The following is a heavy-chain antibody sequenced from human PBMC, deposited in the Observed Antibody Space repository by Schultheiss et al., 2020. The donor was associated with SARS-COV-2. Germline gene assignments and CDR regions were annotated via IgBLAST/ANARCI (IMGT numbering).Heavy chain of an antibody. CDR1: GGTFSNYA. CDR2: ISPIFGTA. D-gene: IGHD6-13*01. Sequence: SVKVSCKASGGTFSNYAISWVRQAPGQGLEWMGGISPIFGTANYAQKFQGRVTITADESTSKAYMELSSLRSEDTAVYYCARDTGGLAAAGSTGVYYYYGMDVWGQGTTVTVSS. CDR3: ARDTGGLAAAGSTGVYYYYGMDV. J-gene: IGHJ6*02. V-gene: IGHV1-69*13.